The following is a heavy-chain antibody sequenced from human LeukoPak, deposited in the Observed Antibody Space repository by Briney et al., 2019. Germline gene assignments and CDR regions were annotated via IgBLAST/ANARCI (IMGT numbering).Heavy chain of an antibody. J-gene: IGHJ4*02. V-gene: IGHV3-7*01. Sequence: PGGSLRLSCAASGFSLSGYWMTWVRQAPGKGLEWVARLHADGVEQNYVDSVTGRFTMSRDNAKNSLDLQMNSLRVEDTAVYYCARGGYSFDYLGQGTLVAVPS. CDR1: GFSLSGYW. CDR2: LHADGVEQ. D-gene: IGHD5-18*01. CDR3: ARGGYSFDY.